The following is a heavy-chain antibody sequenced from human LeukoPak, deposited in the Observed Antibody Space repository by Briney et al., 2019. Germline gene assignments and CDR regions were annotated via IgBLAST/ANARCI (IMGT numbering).Heavy chain of an antibody. J-gene: IGHJ3*02. CDR2: ISSSSSYI. V-gene: IGHV3-21*01. Sequence: GGSLRLSCAASGFTFSSYSMNWVRQAPGKGLEWVSSISSSSSYIYYAESVKGRFTISRDNAKNSLYLQMNSLRAEDTAVYYCARDIAAGAFDIWGQGTMVTVSS. CDR3: ARDIAAGAFDI. CDR1: GFTFSSYS. D-gene: IGHD6-13*01.